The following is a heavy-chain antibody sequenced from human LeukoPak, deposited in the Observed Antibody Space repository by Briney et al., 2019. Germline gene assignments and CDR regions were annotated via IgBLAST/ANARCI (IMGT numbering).Heavy chain of an antibody. J-gene: IGHJ4*02. CDR3: AKDGLYGATRDY. Sequence: GGSLRLSCAAPGFTFNIYGMHWVRQAPGKGLEWVAFIRHDGSNKYYADSVKGRFTISRDNSKNTVNLQMHSLRVEDTAVYYCAKDGLYGATRDYWGQGTLVTVSS. V-gene: IGHV3-30*02. CDR2: IRHDGSNK. D-gene: IGHD4/OR15-4a*01. CDR1: GFTFNIYG.